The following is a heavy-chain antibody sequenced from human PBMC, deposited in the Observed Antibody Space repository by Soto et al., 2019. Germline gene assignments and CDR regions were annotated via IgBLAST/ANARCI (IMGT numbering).Heavy chain of an antibody. Sequence: GGSLRLSCVGSGFSFSSYWMSWVRQAPGKGLEWVANMKQDGSEKYYVDSVKGRFTIFRDNTKNSLYLQMNSLRVEDTAVYYCAKLGSLGHPYYYGMDVWGPGTTVTVSS. CDR1: GFSFSSYW. D-gene: IGHD3-16*01. J-gene: IGHJ6*02. V-gene: IGHV3-7*01. CDR2: MKQDGSEK. CDR3: AKLGSLGHPYYYGMDV.